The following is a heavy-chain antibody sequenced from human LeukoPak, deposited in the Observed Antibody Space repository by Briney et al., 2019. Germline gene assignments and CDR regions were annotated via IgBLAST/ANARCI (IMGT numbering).Heavy chain of an antibody. J-gene: IGHJ4*02. Sequence: GGSLRLSSAASGFTLSSNYMSWVRLAPGKRLGWVSLIYSGGSTYYPDSVKGRFTISRDNSQNTLYLQMNSLRAEDTAVYYCARAGTSYSYCFDYWGQGTLVTVSS. CDR2: IYSGGST. CDR1: GFTLSSNY. V-gene: IGHV3-66*02. D-gene: IGHD1-26*01. CDR3: ARAGTSYSYCFDY.